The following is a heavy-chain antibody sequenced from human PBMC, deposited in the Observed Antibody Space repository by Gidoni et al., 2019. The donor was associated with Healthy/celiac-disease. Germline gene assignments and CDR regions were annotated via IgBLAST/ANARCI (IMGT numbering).Heavy chain of an antibody. CDR1: GGSISSSSYY. Sequence: QLQLQESGPGLVKPSETLSLTCTVSGGSISSSSYYWGWIRQPPGKGLEWIGSIYYSGSTYYNPSLKSRVTISVDTSKNQFSLKLSSVTAADTAVYYCARRRCSGGSCLTTYFDYWGQGTLVTVSS. CDR3: ARRRCSGGSCLTTYFDY. CDR2: IYYSGST. D-gene: IGHD2-15*01. J-gene: IGHJ4*02. V-gene: IGHV4-39*01.